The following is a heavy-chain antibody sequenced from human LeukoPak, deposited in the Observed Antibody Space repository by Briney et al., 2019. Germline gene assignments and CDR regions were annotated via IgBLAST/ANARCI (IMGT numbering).Heavy chain of an antibody. J-gene: IGHJ4*02. D-gene: IGHD4-17*01. V-gene: IGHV3-23*01. CDR3: ARTTVSVPFDY. CDR1: EFTFSSYA. CDR2: ISGSGTNT. Sequence: GGSLRLSCAASEFTFSSYAMNWVRQAPGKGLEWVSSISGSGTNTYYTDSVRGRFTISRDNSKHTLYLQMNSLRPEDTALYYCARTTVSVPFDYWGQGTLVSVSS.